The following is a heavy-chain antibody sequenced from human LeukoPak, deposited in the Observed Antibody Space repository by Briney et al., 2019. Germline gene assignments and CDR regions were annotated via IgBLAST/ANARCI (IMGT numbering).Heavy chain of an antibody. V-gene: IGHV3-7*01. J-gene: IGHJ6*03. CDR1: EFSFGSYW. Sequence: GGSLRLSRAASEFSFGSYWITWVRQGAGKGLEWVANINQEGSEKYYVDSVKGRFTISRDNAKNSLYLQMHSLRAEDTAVYYCARGSIGSGWSDDYDMVLWGKGTAVTVSS. CDR3: ARGSIGSGWSDDYDMVL. CDR2: INQEGSEK. D-gene: IGHD6-19*01.